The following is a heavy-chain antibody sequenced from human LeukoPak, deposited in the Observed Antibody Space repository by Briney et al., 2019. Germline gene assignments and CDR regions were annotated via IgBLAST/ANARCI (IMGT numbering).Heavy chain of an antibody. CDR2: IYSGGST. CDR3: AREGDCSSTSCYRVLRYFDY. D-gene: IGHD2-2*02. J-gene: IGHJ4*02. V-gene: IGHV3-53*05. CDR1: GGSISSYY. Sequence: ETLSLTCTVSGGSISSYYWSWVRQAPGKGLEWVSVIYSGGSTYYADSVKGRFTISRDNSKNTLYLQMNSLRAEDTAVYYCAREGDCSSTSCYRVLRYFDYWGQGTLVTVSS.